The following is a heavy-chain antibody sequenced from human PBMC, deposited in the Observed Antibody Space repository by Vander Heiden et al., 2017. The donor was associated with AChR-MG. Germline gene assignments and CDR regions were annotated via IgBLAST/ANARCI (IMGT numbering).Heavy chain of an antibody. D-gene: IGHD3-3*01. CDR3: ARSQTDFGVVNYEYYYYYYMDV. CDR1: GFTFSSYA. Sequence: QVQLVESGGGVVQPGRSLRLSCAASGFTFSSYAMHWVRQAPGKGLEWVAVISYDGSNKYYADSVKGRFTISRDNSKNTLYLQMNSLRAEDTAVYYCARSQTDFGVVNYEYYYYYYMDVWGKGTTVTVSS. CDR2: ISYDGSNK. V-gene: IGHV3-30-3*01. J-gene: IGHJ6*03.